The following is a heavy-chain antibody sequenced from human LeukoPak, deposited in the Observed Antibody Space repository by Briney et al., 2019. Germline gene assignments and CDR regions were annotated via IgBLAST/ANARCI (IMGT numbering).Heavy chain of an antibody. CDR3: ARDLAGGAAAGNYFDY. Sequence: GGSLRLSCAASGFTFSSYAMSWVRQAPGKGLEWVSAISGSGGSTYYADSVKGRFTISRDNSKNTLYLQMNSLRAEDTAVYYCARDLAGGAAAGNYFDYWGQGTLVTVSS. CDR2: ISGSGGST. V-gene: IGHV3-23*01. J-gene: IGHJ4*02. D-gene: IGHD6-13*01. CDR1: GFTFSSYA.